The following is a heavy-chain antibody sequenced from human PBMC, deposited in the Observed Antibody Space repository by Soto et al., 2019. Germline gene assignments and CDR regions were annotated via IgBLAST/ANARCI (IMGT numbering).Heavy chain of an antibody. V-gene: IGHV2-5*02. CDR3: AHSGPAGRTGWFDP. CDR2: LYWDDDK. Sequence: QITLKESGPTLVRPTETLTLTCTISGFSLTTSGVAVGWIRQPPGKALEWLALLYWDDDKFISPSLKNRLTISKETSKNQVVLRMTNMDPADTATYFCAHSGPAGRTGWFDPWGQGTLVTVPS. J-gene: IGHJ5*02. CDR1: GFSLTTSGVA. D-gene: IGHD1-1*01.